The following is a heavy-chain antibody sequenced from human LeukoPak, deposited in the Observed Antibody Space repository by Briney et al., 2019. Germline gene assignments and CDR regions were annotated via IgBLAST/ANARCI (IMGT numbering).Heavy chain of an antibody. Sequence: SETLSLTCTVSGYSISSGYYWGWIRQPPGKGLEWTGSIDHSGSTYYNPSLKSRVTISVDTSKNQFSLKLSSVTAADTAVYYCARVPFQSYGRSPYYMDVWGKGTTVTVSS. J-gene: IGHJ6*03. V-gene: IGHV4-38-2*02. D-gene: IGHD5-18*01. CDR3: ARVPFQSYGRSPYYMDV. CDR2: IDHSGST. CDR1: GYSISSGYY.